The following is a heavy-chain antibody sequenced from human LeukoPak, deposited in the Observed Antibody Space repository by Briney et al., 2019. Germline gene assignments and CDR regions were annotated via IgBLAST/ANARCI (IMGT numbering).Heavy chain of an antibody. Sequence: GRSLRLSCAASGFTFSSYGMHWVRQAPGKGLEWVAVISYDGSNKYYADSVKGRLTISRDNSKNALYLQMNSLRAEDTAVYYCARDHGGSYSTPHGMDVWGQGTTVTVSS. CDR3: ARDHGGSYSTPHGMDV. D-gene: IGHD1-26*01. CDR2: ISYDGSNK. J-gene: IGHJ6*02. CDR1: GFTFSSYG. V-gene: IGHV3-30*03.